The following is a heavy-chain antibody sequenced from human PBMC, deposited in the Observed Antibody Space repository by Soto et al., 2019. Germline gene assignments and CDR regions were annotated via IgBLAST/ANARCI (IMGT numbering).Heavy chain of an antibody. CDR1: GGSTSSYY. CDR2: IYNSGST. J-gene: IGHJ5*02. V-gene: IGHV4-59*08. CDR3: ASSGWTAGNWFDP. Sequence: SETLSLTCTVSGGSTSSYYWSWIRQPPGKGLEWIGHIYNSGSTNYNPSLKSRVTISVDTSKNQFSLKLSSVTAADTAVYYCASSGWTAGNWFDPWGQGTLVTVSS. D-gene: IGHD6-19*01.